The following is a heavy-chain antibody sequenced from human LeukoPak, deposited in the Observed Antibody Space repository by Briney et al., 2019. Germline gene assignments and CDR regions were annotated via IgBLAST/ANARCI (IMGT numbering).Heavy chain of an antibody. CDR3: AREGGPYRPLDY. V-gene: IGHV4-4*02. CDR1: GGSISSTNW. CDR2: VHLSGRT. Sequence: SETLSLTCGVSGGSISSTNWWTWVRRPPGEGLEWIGEVHLSGRTKYNPSLERRVTMSGDMSENHISLKLTSVTAADTAVYYCAREGGPYRPLDYSGQGTLVTVSS. J-gene: IGHJ4*02.